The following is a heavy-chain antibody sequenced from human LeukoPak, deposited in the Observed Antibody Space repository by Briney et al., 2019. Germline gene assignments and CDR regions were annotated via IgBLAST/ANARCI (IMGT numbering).Heavy chain of an antibody. V-gene: IGHV1-69*13. J-gene: IGHJ4*02. CDR3: ARGWGYYDSSGYYFEGFDY. D-gene: IGHD3-22*01. Sequence: GASVKVSCKASGGTFISYAISWVRQAPGQGLEWMGGIIPIFGTANYAQKFQGRVTITADESTSTAYMELSSLRSEDTAVYYCARGWGYYDSSGYYFEGFDYWGQGTLVTVSS. CDR2: IIPIFGTA. CDR1: GGTFISYA.